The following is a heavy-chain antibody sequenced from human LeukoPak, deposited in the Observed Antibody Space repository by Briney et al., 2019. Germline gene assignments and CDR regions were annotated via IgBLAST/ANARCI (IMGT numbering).Heavy chain of an antibody. CDR3: AKEPRSYDFWSGYLLGYYYYGMDV. CDR2: ISSSSSYI. V-gene: IGHV3-21*04. Sequence: PGGSLRLSCAASGFTFSSYSMNWVRQAPGKGLEWVSSISSSSSYIYYADSVKGRFTISRDNAKNSLYLQMNSLRAEDTAVYYCAKEPRSYDFWSGYLLGYYYYGMDVWGQGTTVTVSS. CDR1: GFTFSSYS. J-gene: IGHJ6*02. D-gene: IGHD3-3*01.